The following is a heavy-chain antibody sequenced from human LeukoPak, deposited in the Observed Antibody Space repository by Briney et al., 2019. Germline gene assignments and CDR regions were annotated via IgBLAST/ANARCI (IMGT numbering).Heavy chain of an antibody. CDR3: ARRGSVALYY. Sequence: GSLRLSCAASGFTFSSYGMHWIRQPPGKGLEWIGEINHSGSTNYNPSLKSRVTISVDTSKNQFSLKLSSVTAADTAVYYCARRGSVALYYWGQGTLVTVSS. D-gene: IGHD6-19*01. CDR1: GFTFSSYG. V-gene: IGHV4-34*01. J-gene: IGHJ4*02. CDR2: INHSGST.